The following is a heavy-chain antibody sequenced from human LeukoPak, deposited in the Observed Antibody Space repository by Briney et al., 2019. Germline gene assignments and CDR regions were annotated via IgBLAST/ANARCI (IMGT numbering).Heavy chain of an antibody. D-gene: IGHD3-3*01. CDR1: GGSISSSSYY. CDR3: ASIRFLVCFDI. Sequence: SETLSLTCTVSGGSISSSSYYWGWIRQPPGKGLEWIGSIYYSGSTYYNPSLKSRVTISVDTSKNQFSLKLSSVTAADTAVYYCASIRFLVCFDIWGQGTMVTVSS. V-gene: IGHV4-39*01. J-gene: IGHJ3*02. CDR2: IYYSGST.